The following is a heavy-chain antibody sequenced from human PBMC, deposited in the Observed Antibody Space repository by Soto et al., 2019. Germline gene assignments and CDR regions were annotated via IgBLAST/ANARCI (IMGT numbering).Heavy chain of an antibody. CDR1: GYSFTSYW. CDR3: ARRYSSSWYSYYYYGMDV. Sequence: LKISCKGSGYSFTSYWIGWVRQMPGKGLEWMGIIYPGDSDTRYSPSFQGQVTISADKSISTAYLQWSSLKASDTAMYYCARRYSSSWYSYYYYGMDVWGQGTTVTVSS. V-gene: IGHV5-51*01. D-gene: IGHD6-13*01. J-gene: IGHJ6*02. CDR2: IYPGDSDT.